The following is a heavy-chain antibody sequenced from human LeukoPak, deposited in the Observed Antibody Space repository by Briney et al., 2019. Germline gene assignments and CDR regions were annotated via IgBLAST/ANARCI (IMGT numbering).Heavy chain of an antibody. Sequence: GGSLRLSCAASGFTFSSYAMHWVRQAPGKGLEWVAVISYDGSNKYYADSVKGRFTISRDNSKNTLYLQMDSLRAEDTAVYYCARPRIVGATRDAFDIWGQGTMVTVSS. J-gene: IGHJ3*02. CDR2: ISYDGSNK. D-gene: IGHD1-26*01. CDR1: GFTFSSYA. V-gene: IGHV3-30-3*01. CDR3: ARPRIVGATRDAFDI.